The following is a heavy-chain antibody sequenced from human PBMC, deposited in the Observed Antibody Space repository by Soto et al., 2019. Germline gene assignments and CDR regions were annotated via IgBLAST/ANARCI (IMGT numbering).Heavy chain of an antibody. J-gene: IGHJ6*02. CDR3: ARDPTWGYSSGWTEYYYYGMDV. D-gene: IGHD6-19*01. CDR2: IYHSGST. V-gene: IGHV4-4*02. CDR1: GGSISSSNW. Sequence: SETLSLTCAVSGGSISSSNWWSWVRQPPGKGLEWIGEIYHSGSTNYNPSLKSRVTISVDKSKNQFSLKLSSVTAADTAVYYCARDPTWGYSSGWTEYYYYGMDVWGQGTTVAVSS.